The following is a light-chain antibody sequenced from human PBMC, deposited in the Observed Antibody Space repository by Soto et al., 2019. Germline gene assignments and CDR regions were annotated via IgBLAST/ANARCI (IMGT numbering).Light chain of an antibody. J-gene: IGKJ1*01. CDR3: QQYNNWPSPT. Sequence: EIVMTQSPATLSVSPGERATLSCRASQSVSSNLAWYQQKRGQAPRLLIHGASTRATGIPARFSGSGSGTEFTLTISSLQSEDFAVYYCQQYNNWPSPTFGQGTKVEIK. V-gene: IGKV3-15*01. CDR1: QSVSSN. CDR2: GAS.